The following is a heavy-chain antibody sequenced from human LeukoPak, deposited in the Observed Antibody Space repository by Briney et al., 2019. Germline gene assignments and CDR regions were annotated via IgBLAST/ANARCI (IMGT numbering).Heavy chain of an antibody. CDR1: GYSFTSYW. D-gene: IGHD3-22*01. V-gene: IGHV5-51*01. CDR3: AREIDYDSSGYSAFDI. CDR2: IYPGDSDT. Sequence: GESLNISCKGSGYSFTSYWIGWVRQMPGKGLVWMGIIYPGDSDTRYSPSFQGQVTISADKSISTAYLQWSSLKASDTAMYYCAREIDYDSSGYSAFDIWGQGTMVTVSS. J-gene: IGHJ3*02.